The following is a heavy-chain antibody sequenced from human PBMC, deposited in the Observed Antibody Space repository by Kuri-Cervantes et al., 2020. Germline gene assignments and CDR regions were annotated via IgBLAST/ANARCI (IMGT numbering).Heavy chain of an antibody. Sequence: SETLSLTCTVSGGSISSGGYYWSWIRQHPGKGLEWIGYIYYSGSTYYNPSLKSRVTISVDTSKNQFSLKLSSVTAADTAVYYCASDSGTVVVPAEDAFDIWGQGTMVTVSS. V-gene: IGHV4-31*03. J-gene: IGHJ3*02. CDR2: IYYSGST. CDR3: ASDSGTVVVPAEDAFDI. CDR1: GGSISSGGYY. D-gene: IGHD2-2*01.